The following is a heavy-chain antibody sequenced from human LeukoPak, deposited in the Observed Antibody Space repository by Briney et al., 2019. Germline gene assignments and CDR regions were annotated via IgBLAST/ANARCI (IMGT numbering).Heavy chain of an antibody. V-gene: IGHV3-21*03. CDR2: ISSSSSYI. D-gene: IGHD6-19*01. CDR1: GFTFSSYS. Sequence: GGSLRLSCAASGFTFSSYSMNWVRQAPGKGLEWVSSISSSSSYIYYADSVKGRFIITRDNCKNTIDLQMSRLQTDDTSMCYCARTMALNRGWYQEPFDYWGQGTLVTVSS. J-gene: IGHJ4*02. CDR3: ARTMALNRGWYQEPFDY.